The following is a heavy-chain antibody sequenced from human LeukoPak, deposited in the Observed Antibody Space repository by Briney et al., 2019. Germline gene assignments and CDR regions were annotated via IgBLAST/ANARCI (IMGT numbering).Heavy chain of an antibody. CDR2: INPNSGGT. V-gene: IGHV1-2*02. CDR3: ARPRDYGDCDAFDI. CDR1: GYTFTGYY. Sequence: GASVKVSCKASGYTFTGYYMHWVRQAPGQGLEWMGWINPNSGGTNYAQKFQGRVTMTSDTSISTAYMELSRLRFDDTAVYYCARPRDYGDCDAFDIWGQGTMVTVSS. J-gene: IGHJ3*02. D-gene: IGHD4-17*01.